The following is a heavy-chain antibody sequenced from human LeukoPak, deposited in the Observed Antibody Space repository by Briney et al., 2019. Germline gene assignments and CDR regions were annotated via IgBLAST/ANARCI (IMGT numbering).Heavy chain of an antibody. V-gene: IGHV3-30*02. CDR1: GFTFSDYG. CDR3: AKGVTGTAPTNWFDP. Sequence: PGGSLRLSCAASGFTFSDYGIHWVRQAPGKGLEWVAFIRYDGSSEYYADSVKSRFTISRDNSKNTLYLQINSLRPEDAAVYYCAKGVTGTAPTNWFDPWGQGTLVTVSS. CDR2: IRYDGSSE. J-gene: IGHJ5*02. D-gene: IGHD1-7*01.